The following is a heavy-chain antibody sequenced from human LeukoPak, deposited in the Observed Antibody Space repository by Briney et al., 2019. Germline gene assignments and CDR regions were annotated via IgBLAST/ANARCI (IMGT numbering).Heavy chain of an antibody. J-gene: IGHJ4*02. V-gene: IGHV4-59*01. CDR3: AKDFTRGYSYGSGYFDY. Sequence: SETLSLTCTVSGGSISSYYWSWIRQPPGKGLEWIGYIYYSGSTNYNPSLKSRVTISVDASKNQFSLKLSSVTAADTAVYYCAKDFTRGYSYGSGYFDYWGQGTLVTVSS. CDR1: GGSISSYY. D-gene: IGHD5-18*01. CDR2: IYYSGST.